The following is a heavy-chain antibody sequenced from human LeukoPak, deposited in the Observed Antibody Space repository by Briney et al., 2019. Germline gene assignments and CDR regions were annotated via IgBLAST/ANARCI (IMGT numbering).Heavy chain of an antibody. D-gene: IGHD2-21*01. CDR1: GGSISSYY. J-gene: IGHJ5*02. V-gene: IGHV4-4*09. CDR3: ATSHDVKTAPYDL. CDR2: IFTSGWT. Sequence: SETLSLTCTVSGGSISSYYWSWVRQSPGKGLEWIGYIFTSGWTDYNPSLKSPVTMSVDTSKNQLSMELRFLTAADTAVYYCATSHDVKTAPYDLWGQGTLVTASS.